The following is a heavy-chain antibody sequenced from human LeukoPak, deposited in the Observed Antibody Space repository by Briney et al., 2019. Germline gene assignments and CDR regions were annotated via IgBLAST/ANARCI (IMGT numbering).Heavy chain of an antibody. V-gene: IGHV1-8*01. J-gene: IGHJ6*02. D-gene: IGHD2-15*01. CDR2: MNPNSGNT. Sequence: GASVKVSCKASGYTFTSYDINWVRQATGQGLEWMGWMNPNSGNTGYAQKFQGRVTMTRNTSISTAYMELSSLRSEDTAVYYCARSYDRWLLDYYGMDVWGQGTTVTVSS. CDR1: GYTFTSYD. CDR3: ARSYDRWLLDYYGMDV.